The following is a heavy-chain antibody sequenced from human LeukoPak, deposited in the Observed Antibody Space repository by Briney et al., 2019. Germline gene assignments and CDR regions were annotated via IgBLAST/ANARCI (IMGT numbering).Heavy chain of an antibody. Sequence: ASVKVSCKASGDTFTSYYIHWMRQAPGQGLEWLGMITPNIGSTTYAQQFQGRITMTSDKSASTVYMDLSSLRFEDTAVYFCARTEYHYYYMDVWGKGTTVTVSS. J-gene: IGHJ6*03. CDR2: ITPNIGST. CDR1: GDTFTSYY. CDR3: ARTEYHYYYMDV. V-gene: IGHV1-46*01.